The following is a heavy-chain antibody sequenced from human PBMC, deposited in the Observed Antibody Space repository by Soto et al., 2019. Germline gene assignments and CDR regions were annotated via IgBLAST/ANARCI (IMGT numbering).Heavy chain of an antibody. CDR1: GFTFSSYA. CDR2: ISYDGSNK. D-gene: IGHD2-2*01. V-gene: IGHV3-30-3*01. CDR3: ARDLGYCSSTSCLNGFDP. J-gene: IGHJ5*02. Sequence: PGGSLRLSCAASGFTFSSYAMHWVRQAPGKGLGWVAVISYDGSNKYYADSVKGRFTISRDNSKNTLYLQMNSLRAEDTAVYYCARDLGYCSSTSCLNGFDPWGQGTLVTVSS.